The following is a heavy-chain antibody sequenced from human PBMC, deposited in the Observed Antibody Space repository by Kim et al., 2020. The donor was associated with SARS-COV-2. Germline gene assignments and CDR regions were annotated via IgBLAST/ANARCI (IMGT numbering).Heavy chain of an antibody. V-gene: IGHV3-43*01. J-gene: IGHJ6*02. CDR3: AKDSGDYEICRDV. D-gene: IGHD4-17*01. Sequence: ADTVKGRFTISRDNSKTTLYLQMNSLRTEDIALYYCAKDSGDYEICRDVWGQGTTVTVSS.